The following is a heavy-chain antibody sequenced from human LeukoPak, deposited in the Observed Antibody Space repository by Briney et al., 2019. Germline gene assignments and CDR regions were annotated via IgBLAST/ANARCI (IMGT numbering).Heavy chain of an antibody. Sequence: GGSLRLSCAASGFTFSAYAMSWVRQAPGKGLEWVSGISGSGGSTYYADSVKGRFTISRDNAENSLYLQMNSLRAEDTAVYYCARRSVAGSLDYWGQGTLVTVSS. CDR2: ISGSGGST. CDR3: ARRSVAGSLDY. CDR1: GFTFSAYA. V-gene: IGHV3-23*01. J-gene: IGHJ4*02. D-gene: IGHD6-19*01.